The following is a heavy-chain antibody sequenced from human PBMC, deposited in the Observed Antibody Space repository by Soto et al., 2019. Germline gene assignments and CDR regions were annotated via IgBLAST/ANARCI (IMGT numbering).Heavy chain of an antibody. CDR3: ARARLDTPALDY. CDR2: MSYDGSNK. D-gene: IGHD2-2*01. V-gene: IGHV3-30-3*01. J-gene: IGHJ4*02. Sequence: QVQLVESGGGVVQPGRSLRLSCAASGFTFSSYAMHWVRQALGKGLEWVAVMSYDGSNKYYADSVKGRFTISRDNSKNTLYLQMNSLRAEDTAVYYCARARLDTPALDYWGQGTLVTVSS. CDR1: GFTFSSYA.